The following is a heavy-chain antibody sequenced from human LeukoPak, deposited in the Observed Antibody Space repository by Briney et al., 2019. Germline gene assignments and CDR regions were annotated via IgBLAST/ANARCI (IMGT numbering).Heavy chain of an antibody. Sequence: PSETPSLTCTVSGASITGYWWSWIRQSAGKGLEWIGRFYISGSTNYNPSLKSRVTMSVDTSTNQFSLKLNSVTAADTAVYYCASDYDCYNSGSYYDCWGQGTLVTVSS. V-gene: IGHV4-4*07. CDR3: ASDYDCYNSGSYYDC. CDR2: FYISGST. CDR1: GASITGYW. J-gene: IGHJ4*02. D-gene: IGHD3-10*01.